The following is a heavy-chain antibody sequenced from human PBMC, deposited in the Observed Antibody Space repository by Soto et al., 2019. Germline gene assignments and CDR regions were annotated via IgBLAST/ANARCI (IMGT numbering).Heavy chain of an antibody. V-gene: IGHV4-39*01. CDR2: IYYSGST. CDR1: GGSISSSIYY. J-gene: IGHJ6*03. Sequence: SETLSLTCTVAGGSISSSIYYWGWLRQPPGKGLEWIGSIYYSGSTYYNPSLKSRVTISVDTSKNQFSLKLSSVTAADTAVYYCARHKGTLGPSDYYYYYMDVWGKGTTVTVSS. CDR3: ARHKGTLGPSDYYYYYMDV. D-gene: IGHD1-7*01.